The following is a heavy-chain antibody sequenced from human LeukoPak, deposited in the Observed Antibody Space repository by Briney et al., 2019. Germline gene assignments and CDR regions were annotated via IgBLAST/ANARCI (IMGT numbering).Heavy chain of an antibody. CDR1: EFTFSSHQ. V-gene: IGHV3-7*01. Sequence: GGSLRLSCAASEFTFSSHQMSWVRQAPGKGLEWVANITQDGGEKYYMDSVKGRFIISRDNGKNSLYLQMNSLRVEDTAVYYCARDWRQDNAFDLWGQGTMVTVSS. CDR2: ITQDGGEK. J-gene: IGHJ3*01. CDR3: ARDWRQDNAFDL. D-gene: IGHD2-15*01.